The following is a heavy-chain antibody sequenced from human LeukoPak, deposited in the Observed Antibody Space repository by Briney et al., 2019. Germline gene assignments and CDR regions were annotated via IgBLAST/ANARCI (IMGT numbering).Heavy chain of an antibody. CDR3: ASPEYYRYYFDY. V-gene: IGHV3-23*01. CDR2: ISGSGGST. D-gene: IGHD1-14*01. CDR1: GFTFSSYA. Sequence: AGGSLRLSCVVSGFTFSSYAMSWVRQAPGKGLEWVSAISGSGGSTYYADSVKGRFTISRDNSKNTLYLQMNSLRAEDTAVYYCASPEYYRYYFDYWGQGTLVTVSS. J-gene: IGHJ4*02.